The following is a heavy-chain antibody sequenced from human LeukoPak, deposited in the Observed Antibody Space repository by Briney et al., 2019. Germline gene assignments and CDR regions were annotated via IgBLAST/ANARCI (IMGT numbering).Heavy chain of an antibody. V-gene: IGHV1-69*01. D-gene: IGHD3-22*01. CDR1: GGTFSSYA. CDR2: IIPIFGTA. Sequence: SVKVSCKASGGTFSSYAISWVRQAPGQGLEWMGGIIPIFGTANYAQKFQGRVTITADESTSTAYMELSSLRSEDTAVYYCARVVFPSTGYERLRPDAFHTWGQGTLVTVSS. CDR3: ARVVFPSTGYERLRPDAFHT. J-gene: IGHJ3*02.